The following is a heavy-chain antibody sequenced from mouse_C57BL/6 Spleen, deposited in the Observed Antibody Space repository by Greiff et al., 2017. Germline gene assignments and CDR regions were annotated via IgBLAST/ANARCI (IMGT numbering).Heavy chain of an antibody. D-gene: IGHD2-5*01. Sequence: VKLQESGAELVRPGASVKLSCKASGYTFTDYYINWVKQRPGQGLEWIARIYPGSGNTYYNEKFKGKATLTAEKSSSTAYMQLSSLTSEDSAVYFCARPLYYSNLFAYWGQGTLVTVSA. V-gene: IGHV1-76*01. CDR2: IYPGSGNT. CDR3: ARPLYYSNLFAY. CDR1: GYTFTDYY. J-gene: IGHJ3*01.